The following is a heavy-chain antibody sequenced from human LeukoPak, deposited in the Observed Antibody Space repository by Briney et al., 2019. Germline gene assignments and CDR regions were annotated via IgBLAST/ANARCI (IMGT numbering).Heavy chain of an antibody. CDR1: GGSFSGYY. J-gene: IGHJ4*02. Sequence: PSETLSLTCAVYGGSFSGYYWSWIRQTPGKGLELIGEINHSGSTNYNPSLKSRVTISVDTSKNQFSLKLSSVTAADTAVYYCARGIYYDFWSGYYNYWGQGTLVTVSS. D-gene: IGHD3-3*01. CDR2: INHSGST. CDR3: ARGIYYDFWSGYYNY. V-gene: IGHV4-34*01.